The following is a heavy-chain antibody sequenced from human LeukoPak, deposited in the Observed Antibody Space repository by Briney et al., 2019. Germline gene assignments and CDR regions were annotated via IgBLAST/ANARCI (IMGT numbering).Heavy chain of an antibody. CDR1: GFTFDDYA. CDR3: AKGRTYQNSGYFDY. CDR2: ISWNSGSI. Sequence: GRSLRLSCAASGFTFDDYAMHWVRQAPGKGLEWVSGISWNSGSIGYADSVKGRFTISRDNAKNSLYLQMNSLRAEDTALYYCAKGRTYQNSGYFDYWGQGTLVTVSS. J-gene: IGHJ4*02. D-gene: IGHD3-22*01. V-gene: IGHV3-9*01.